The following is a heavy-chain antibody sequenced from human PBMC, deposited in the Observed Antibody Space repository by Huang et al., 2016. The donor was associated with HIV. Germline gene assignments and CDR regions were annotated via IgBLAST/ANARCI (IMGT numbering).Heavy chain of an antibody. V-gene: IGHV3-7*04. D-gene: IGHD3-3*01. CDR2: IKQDGSEK. Sequence: EVQLVESGGGLVQPGGSLRLSCAASGFTFRGYWMSWVRQAPGKGLEWVAKIKQDGSEKYYVDSVKGRFTISRDNVKNALYLQMYSLRVEDTAIYYCARGGATYYDFWSGGHHYGMDVWGQGTTVTVSS. J-gene: IGHJ6*02. CDR3: ARGGATYYDFWSGGHHYGMDV. CDR1: GFTFRGYW.